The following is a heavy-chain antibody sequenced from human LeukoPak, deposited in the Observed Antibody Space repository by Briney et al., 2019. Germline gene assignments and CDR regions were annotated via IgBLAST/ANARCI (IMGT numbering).Heavy chain of an antibody. CDR2: ISASGHAT. D-gene: IGHD6-13*01. J-gene: IGHJ4*02. CDR3: AKDPPGGSWYGDH. Sequence: PGGSLRLSCAASGFTFSSYAMSWVRQAPGKGLEAPGKGLEWVSTISASGHATYYPDSVRGRFTISRDNSENTLFLQMNSLRAEDTAVYYCAKDPPGGSWYGDHWGQGTLVTVSS. CDR1: GFTFSSYA. V-gene: IGHV3-23*01.